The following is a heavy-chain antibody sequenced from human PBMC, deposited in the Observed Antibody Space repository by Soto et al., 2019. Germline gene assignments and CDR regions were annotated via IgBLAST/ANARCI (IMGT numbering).Heavy chain of an antibody. Sequence: PGGSLRLSCAASGFTVGSNYMSWVRQAPGKGLEWVSVIYSEGTPYYADSVKGRFTISRENSNNTLYLHMNSLRAEDTAVYYCARSTYYDILTGYYYYYAMDVWGQGTRVTVSS. D-gene: IGHD3-9*01. CDR3: ARSTYYDILTGYYYYYAMDV. CDR1: GFTVGSNY. V-gene: IGHV3-53*01. CDR2: IYSEGTP. J-gene: IGHJ6*02.